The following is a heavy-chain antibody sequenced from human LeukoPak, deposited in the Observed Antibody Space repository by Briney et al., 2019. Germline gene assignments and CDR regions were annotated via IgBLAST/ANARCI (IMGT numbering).Heavy chain of an antibody. J-gene: IGHJ4*02. CDR3: AKTSRRNSAYDSPFDS. CDR2: VRGGGSDT. D-gene: IGHD5-12*01. Sequence: GGSLRLSCVVSGFTFSTYAMSWVRQAPGKGLEWVSAVRGGGSDTYYADSVKGRFTISRDNSKNTLYLQMNSLRAEDTAIYYCAKTSRRNSAYDSPFDSWGQGTLVTVSS. V-gene: IGHV3-23*01. CDR1: GFTFSTYA.